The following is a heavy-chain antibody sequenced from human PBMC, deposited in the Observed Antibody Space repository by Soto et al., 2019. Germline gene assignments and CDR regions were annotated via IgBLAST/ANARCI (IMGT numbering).Heavy chain of an antibody. D-gene: IGHD6-13*01. Sequence: QVPLVESGGGVVQPGRSLRLSCAASGFTFSSYAMHWVRQAPGKGLEWVAVISYDGSNKYYAVYVKGRFTISRDNSKNTLYLEMNSLRAEGTAVYYCARDRIRAAAADYDYWGQGTVVSVSS. CDR3: ARDRIRAAAADYDY. CDR1: GFTFSSYA. CDR2: ISYDGSNK. V-gene: IGHV3-30-3*01. J-gene: IGHJ4*02.